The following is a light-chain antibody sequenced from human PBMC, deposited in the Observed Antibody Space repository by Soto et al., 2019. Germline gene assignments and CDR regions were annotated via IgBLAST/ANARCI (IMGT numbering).Light chain of an antibody. CDR1: QSVNSNY. Sequence: ETVLTQSPGTLSLSPGEMATLSCRASQSVNSNYLAWYQQKPGQAPRLLIYGASSRDTGIQDRFSGSGSGTDFMPTISRLETDDFAVYYCQQYGRFPRTVGQGTKVEIK. CDR2: GAS. J-gene: IGKJ1*01. CDR3: QQYGRFPRT. V-gene: IGKV3-20*01.